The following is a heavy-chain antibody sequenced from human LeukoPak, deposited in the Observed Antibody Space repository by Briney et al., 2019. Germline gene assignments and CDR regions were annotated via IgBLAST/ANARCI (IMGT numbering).Heavy chain of an antibody. CDR2: ISSSSSYI. V-gene: IGHV3-21*01. CDR1: GFTFSSYS. J-gene: IGHJ1*01. CDR3: ARDREYGDYDSLGNFQH. Sequence: GGSLRLSCAASGFTFSSYSMNWVRQAPGKGLEWVSSISSSSSYIYYADSVKGRFTISRDNAKNSLYLQMNSLRAEDTAVYYCARDREYGDYDSLGNFQHWGQGTLVTVSS. D-gene: IGHD4-17*01.